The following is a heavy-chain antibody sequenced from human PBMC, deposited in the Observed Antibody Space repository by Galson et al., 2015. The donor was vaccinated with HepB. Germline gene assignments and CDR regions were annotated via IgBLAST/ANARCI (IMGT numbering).Heavy chain of an antibody. J-gene: IGHJ4*02. Sequence: SVKVSCKASGGTFSSYAISWVRQAPGQGLEWMGGIIPILGIANYAQKFQGRVTITADKSTSTAYMELSSLRSEDTAVYYCATRFLESHYFDYWGQGTLVTVSS. CDR1: GGTFSSYA. V-gene: IGHV1-69*10. D-gene: IGHD3-3*01. CDR3: ATRFLESHYFDY. CDR2: IIPILGIA.